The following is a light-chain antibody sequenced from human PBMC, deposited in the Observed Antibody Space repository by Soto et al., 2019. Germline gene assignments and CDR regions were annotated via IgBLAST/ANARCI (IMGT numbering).Light chain of an antibody. V-gene: IGKV4-1*01. CDR1: QSVLDSINNKNA. CDR2: WAS. CDR3: RKYYNPTYP. Sequence: DIVMTQSPDSLAVSLGERATINCKSSQSVLDSINNKNAVAWYQHKPGQPPILLISWASTRESGVPGRFSGGGFDTDFSLPTSGLQPEEGEVYSGRKYYNPTYPLGKGTKREIK. J-gene: IGKJ2*01.